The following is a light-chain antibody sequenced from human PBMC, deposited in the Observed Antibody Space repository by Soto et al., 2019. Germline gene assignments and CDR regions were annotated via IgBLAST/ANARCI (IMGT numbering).Light chain of an antibody. Sequence: EIVMTQSPATLSVSPGERATLSCRASRGVTNNYLAWYQRKPGQAPRLLIYGTSYRATDIPRRFSGSGSGTDFTLTISRLEPEDFAVYYCQQYGSSPPTFGQGTKVESK. J-gene: IGKJ1*01. V-gene: IGKV3-20*01. CDR2: GTS. CDR3: QQYGSSPPT. CDR1: RGVTNNY.